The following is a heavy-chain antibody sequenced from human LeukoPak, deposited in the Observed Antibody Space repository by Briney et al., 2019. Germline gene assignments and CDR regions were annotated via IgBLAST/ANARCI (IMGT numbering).Heavy chain of an antibody. CDR2: ISSSSSYI. D-gene: IGHD1-1*01. V-gene: IGHV3-21*04. Sequence: VKPGGSLRLSCAASGFTFSSYSMNWVRQAPGKGLEWVSSISSSSSYIYYAGSMKGRFTISRDNAKNTLYLQMNSLRAEDTALYYCAKSKHWPALDYWGQGTLVTVSS. J-gene: IGHJ4*02. CDR1: GFTFSSYS. CDR3: AKSKHWPALDY.